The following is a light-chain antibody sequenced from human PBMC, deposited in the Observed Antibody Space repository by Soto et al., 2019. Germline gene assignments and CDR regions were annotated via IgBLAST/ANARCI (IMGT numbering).Light chain of an antibody. J-gene: IGKJ1*01. V-gene: IGKV3-15*01. Sequence: EIVMTQSPATRSVSPGERATLSCRASQSVSNNLAWYQQKPGQAPRLLIYGASTRATGIPARFSGSGSGTEFTLTISSLQSEDFAVYYCQQHNNWPRTFGQGTKVDIK. CDR2: GAS. CDR1: QSVSNN. CDR3: QQHNNWPRT.